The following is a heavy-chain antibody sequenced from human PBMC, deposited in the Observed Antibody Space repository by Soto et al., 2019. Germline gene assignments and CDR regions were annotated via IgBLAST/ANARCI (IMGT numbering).Heavy chain of an antibody. V-gene: IGHV4-39*02. D-gene: IGHD2-15*01. Sequence: SETLSLTCTVSGGSISSSSHHWAWIRQPPGKGLEWIGSIYYSGNTYHNPSLKSRVTISVDTSKNQFSLKLGSVTAADTSVNYWAREEDCQNHYWGQGTLVTVSS. CDR3: AREEDCQNHY. J-gene: IGHJ4*01. CDR1: GGSISSSSHH. CDR2: IYYSGNT.